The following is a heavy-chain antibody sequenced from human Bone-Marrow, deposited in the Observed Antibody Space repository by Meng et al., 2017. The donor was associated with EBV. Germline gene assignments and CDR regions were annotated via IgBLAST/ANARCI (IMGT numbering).Heavy chain of an antibody. CDR2: ISSSSSYI. CDR1: GFTFSSYS. V-gene: IGHV3-21*01. J-gene: IGHJ4*02. D-gene: IGHD3-22*01. Sequence: EVQLVESGGXLVKPGGXLRLSCAASGFTFSSYSMNWVRQAPGKGLEWVSSISSSSSYIYYADSVKGRFTISRDNAKNSLYLQMNSLRAEDTAVYYCARDDGNYYDGEYYFDYGGPGTLVTVSS. CDR3: ARDDGNYYDGEYYFDY.